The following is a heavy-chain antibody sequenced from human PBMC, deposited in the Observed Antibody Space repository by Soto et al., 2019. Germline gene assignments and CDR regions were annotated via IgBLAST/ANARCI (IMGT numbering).Heavy chain of an antibody. Sequence: SETLSLTCAVYGGSFSGYYWSWIRQPPGKGLEWIGEINHSGSTNYNPSLKSRVTISVDTSKNQFSLKLSSVTAADTAVYYCARGVPSLVIATQNWFDPWGQGTLVTVSS. CDR3: ARGVPSLVIATQNWFDP. V-gene: IGHV4-34*01. J-gene: IGHJ5*02. CDR1: GGSFSGYY. D-gene: IGHD2-21*01. CDR2: INHSGST.